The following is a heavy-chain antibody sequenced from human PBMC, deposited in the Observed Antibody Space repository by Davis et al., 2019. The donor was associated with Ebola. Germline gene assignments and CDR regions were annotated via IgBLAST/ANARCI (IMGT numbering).Heavy chain of an antibody. CDR1: GYSIRSGYY. Sequence: SETLSLTCTVSGYSIRSGYYWGWIRQAPGKGLVWIGSLFQSVSTYYNPSLKSRVAISVDASKNQLFLKLSSVTASDTAVYYCSRVGYCSGGDCPPQWGPGTLVTVSS. J-gene: IGHJ4*01. CDR3: SRVGYCSGGDCPPQ. D-gene: IGHD2-15*01. V-gene: IGHV4-38-2*02. CDR2: LFQSVST.